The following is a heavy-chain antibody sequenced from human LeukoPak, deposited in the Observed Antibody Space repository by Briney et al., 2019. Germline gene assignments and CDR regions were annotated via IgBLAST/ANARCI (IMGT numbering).Heavy chain of an antibody. CDR3: ARHEYYYDSSGYPFAGGMDV. V-gene: IGHV5-51*01. CDR2: TYPGDSDT. J-gene: IGHJ6*02. D-gene: IGHD3-22*01. Sequence: GESPKISCKGSGYSFTSYWIGWVRQMPGKGLEWMGITYPGDSDTRYSPSFQGQVTISADKSISTAYLQWSSLKASDTAMYYCARHEYYYDSSGYPFAGGMDVWGQGTTVTVSS. CDR1: GYSFTSYW.